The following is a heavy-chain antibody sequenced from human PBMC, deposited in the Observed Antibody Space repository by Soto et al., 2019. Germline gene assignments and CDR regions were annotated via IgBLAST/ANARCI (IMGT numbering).Heavy chain of an antibody. CDR2: INHSGST. CDR3: ARTYSSGWNFDY. Sequence: SETLSLTCAVYGGSFSGYYWSWIRQPPGKGLEWIGEINHSGSTNYNPSLKSRVTISVDTSKNQFSLKLSSVTAADTAVYYCARTYSSGWNFDYWGQGTLVTVSS. V-gene: IGHV4-34*01. D-gene: IGHD6-19*01. J-gene: IGHJ4*02. CDR1: GGSFSGYY.